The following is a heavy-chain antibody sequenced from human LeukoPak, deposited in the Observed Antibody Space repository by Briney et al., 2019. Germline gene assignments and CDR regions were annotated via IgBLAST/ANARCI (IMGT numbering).Heavy chain of an antibody. V-gene: IGHV3-30*03. CDR3: ARDFYYYYGMDV. CDR2: ISDDGINK. J-gene: IGHJ6*02. Sequence: QPGGSLRLSCAASGFTFSSYGMHWVRQAPGKGLEWVALISDDGINKYYVDSVTGRFTISRDNSKNTLYLQMNSLRAEDTAVYYCARDFYYYYGMDVWGQGTTVTVSS. CDR1: GFTFSSYG.